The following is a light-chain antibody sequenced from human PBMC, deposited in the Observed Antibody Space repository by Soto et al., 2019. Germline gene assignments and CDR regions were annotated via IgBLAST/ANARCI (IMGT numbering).Light chain of an antibody. V-gene: IGKV3-20*01. J-gene: IGKJ4*01. Sequence: LVLTQSPGTLSLSPGERATLSCRASQSVGSDLLAWYQQKPGQAPRLLISSDSRRASGIPDRFSGSGSGTDFTLTISRLEAEDSAVYWCQQYQTSHTFGGGTKVEIK. CDR3: QQYQTSHT. CDR2: SDS. CDR1: QSVGSDL.